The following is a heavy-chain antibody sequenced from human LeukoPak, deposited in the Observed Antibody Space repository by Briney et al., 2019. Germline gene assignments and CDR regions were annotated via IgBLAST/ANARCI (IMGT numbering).Heavy chain of an antibody. Sequence: SETLSLTCTVSGGSISSYYWSWIRQPAGKGLEWIGRIYTSGSTNYNPSLKSRVTMSVDTSKNQFSLKLSSVTAADTAVYYCARDTPYYGSGNGRGDNWFDPWGQGTLVTVSS. J-gene: IGHJ5*02. CDR2: IYTSGST. CDR1: GGSISSYY. CDR3: ARDTPYYGSGNGRGDNWFDP. V-gene: IGHV4-4*07. D-gene: IGHD3-10*01.